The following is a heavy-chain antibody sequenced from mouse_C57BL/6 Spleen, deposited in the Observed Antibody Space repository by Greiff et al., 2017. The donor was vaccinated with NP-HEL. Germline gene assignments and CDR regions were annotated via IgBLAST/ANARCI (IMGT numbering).Heavy chain of an antibody. CDR3: ARDTYGSSYPFDY. V-gene: IGHV3-6*01. J-gene: IGHJ2*01. CDR1: GYSITSGYY. D-gene: IGHD1-1*01. Sequence: EVQLMESGPGLVKPSQSLSLTCSVTGYSITSGYYWNWIRQFPGNKLEWMGYISYDGSNNYNPSLKNRISITRDTSKNQFFLKLNSVTTEDTATYYCARDTYGSSYPFDYWGQGTTLTVSS. CDR2: ISYDGSN.